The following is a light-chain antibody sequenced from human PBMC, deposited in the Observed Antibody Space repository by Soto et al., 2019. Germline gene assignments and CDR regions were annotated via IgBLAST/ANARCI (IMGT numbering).Light chain of an antibody. CDR2: DVS. CDR1: QDIRGA. CDR3: QQFTAFPLN. Sequence: AIQLTQSPSSLSASVGDRVTITCRASQDIRGALAWYQQKPGKAPKFLIFDVSTLQSGVPSRFSGSGSGTDFTLTISSLLPEDFGTYYSQQFTAFPLNFGPGPRMQIK. J-gene: IGKJ5*01. V-gene: IGKV1-13*02.